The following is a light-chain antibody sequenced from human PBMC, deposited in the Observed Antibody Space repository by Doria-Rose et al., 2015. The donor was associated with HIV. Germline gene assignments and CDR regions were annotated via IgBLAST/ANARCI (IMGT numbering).Light chain of an antibody. CDR1: QSFSSTY. J-gene: IGKJ1*01. CDR2: GGS. CDR3: YQYGTSWT. V-gene: IGKV3-20*01. Sequence: EIVMTQSPGTLSLSPGERATLSCRASQSFSSTYLAWYQQRPGQAPSLLIYGGSTRATGIPDRFSASGSGTDFTLTINRLEPEDFALYYCYQYGTSWTFGQGTKVEI.